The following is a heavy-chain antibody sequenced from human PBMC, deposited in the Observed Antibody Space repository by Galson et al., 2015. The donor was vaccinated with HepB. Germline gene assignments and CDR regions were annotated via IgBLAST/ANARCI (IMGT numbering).Heavy chain of an antibody. V-gene: IGHV3-7*03. D-gene: IGHD3-10*01. CDR1: GFTFSSYW. Sequence: LRLSCAASGFTFSSYWMSWVRQAPGKGLEWVANIKQDGSEKYYVDSVKGRFTISRDNAKNSLYLQMNSLRAKDTAVYYCARAFTMVRGVIPYGMDVWGQGTTVTVSS. CDR2: IKQDGSEK. J-gene: IGHJ6*02. CDR3: ARAFTMVRGVIPYGMDV.